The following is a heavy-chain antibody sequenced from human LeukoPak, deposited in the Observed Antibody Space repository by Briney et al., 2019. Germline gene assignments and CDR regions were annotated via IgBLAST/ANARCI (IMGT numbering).Heavy chain of an antibody. V-gene: IGHV3-11*01. J-gene: IGHJ6*02. Sequence: GGSLRLSCAASGFTFSDYYMCWIRQAPGKGLEWVSYISSSGSTIYYADSVKGRFTISRDNAKNSLYLQMNSLRAEDTAVYYCARAISSSWDPADYYYGMDVWGQGTTVTVSS. CDR3: ARAISSSWDPADYYYGMDV. CDR1: GFTFSDYY. D-gene: IGHD6-13*01. CDR2: ISSSGSTI.